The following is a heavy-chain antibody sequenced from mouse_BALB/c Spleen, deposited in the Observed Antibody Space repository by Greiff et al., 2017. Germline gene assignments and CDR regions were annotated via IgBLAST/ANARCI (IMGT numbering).Heavy chain of an antibody. CDR1: GYTFTSYW. Sequence: VQLQQPGAELVKPGASVKLSCKASGYTFTSYWMHWVKQRPGQGLEWIGEIDPSDSYTNYNQKFKGKATLTVDKSSSTAYMQLSSLTSEDSAVYYCARNYYGSSYSYYAMDYWGQGTSVTVSS. J-gene: IGHJ4*01. V-gene: IGHV1-69*02. CDR3: ARNYYGSSYSYYAMDY. D-gene: IGHD1-1*01. CDR2: IDPSDSYT.